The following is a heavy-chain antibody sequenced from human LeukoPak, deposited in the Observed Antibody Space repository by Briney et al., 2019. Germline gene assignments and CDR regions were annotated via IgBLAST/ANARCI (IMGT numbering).Heavy chain of an antibody. D-gene: IGHD1-14*01. CDR1: GFTFRNYW. CDR2: IKTDGSST. CDR3: ARYNYGMDV. Sequence: GGSLRLSCTASGFTFRNYWMHWVRQAPGKGLVWVSRIKTDGSSTNYADSVKGRFTISRDNAKNTLYLQMNSLRADDTAVYYCARYNYGMDVWGQGTTATVSS. J-gene: IGHJ6*02. V-gene: IGHV3-74*01.